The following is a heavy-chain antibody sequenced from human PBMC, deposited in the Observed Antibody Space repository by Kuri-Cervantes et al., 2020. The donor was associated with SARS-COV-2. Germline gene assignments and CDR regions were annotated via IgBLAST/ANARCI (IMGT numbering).Heavy chain of an antibody. CDR1: GFTFDDYG. J-gene: IGHJ4*02. D-gene: IGHD6-13*01. Sequence: GESLKISCAASGFTFDDYGMSWVRQAPGKGLEWVSGINWNGGSAGYADSVKGRFTISRDNAKNSLYLQMNSLRAEDTALYCCAREKGSSSWPIDYWGQGTLVTVSS. CDR2: INWNGGSA. V-gene: IGHV3-20*04. CDR3: AREKGSSSWPIDY.